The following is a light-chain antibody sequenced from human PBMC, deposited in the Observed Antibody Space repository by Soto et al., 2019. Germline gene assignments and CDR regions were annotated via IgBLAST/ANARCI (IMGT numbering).Light chain of an antibody. V-gene: IGKV3-20*01. CDR3: QQYDDSARYI. Sequence: EIVLTQSPGTLSLSPGERATLSCRASQNINTRYSAWYQQKRGQPPSLLIFATSTRASGIPDRFSGSGSGSDFTLTISGLEPEDSAVYFCQQYDDSARYIFGQGTSLDIK. J-gene: IGKJ2*01. CDR1: QNINTRY. CDR2: ATS.